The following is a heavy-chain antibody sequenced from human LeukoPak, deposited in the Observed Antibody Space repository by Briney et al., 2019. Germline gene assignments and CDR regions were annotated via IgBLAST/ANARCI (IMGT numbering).Heavy chain of an antibody. CDR2: INPNSVGT. V-gene: IGHV1-2*02. CDR1: GYTFTGYY. J-gene: IGHJ4*02. D-gene: IGHD3-22*01. CDR3: ARGFDSSGYYY. Sequence: ASVKVSCKASGYTFTGYYMHWVRQDPGEGLEWMGWINPNSVGTNYAQKVQGRVTMARDTSISTAYMELSRLRSDDTAVYYCARGFDSSGYYYWGEGALVTVSS.